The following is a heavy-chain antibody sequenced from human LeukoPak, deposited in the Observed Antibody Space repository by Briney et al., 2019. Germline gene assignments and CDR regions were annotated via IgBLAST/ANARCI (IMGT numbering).Heavy chain of an antibody. J-gene: IGHJ6*02. Sequence: GGSLRLSCAASGFTFSSYAMSWVRQAPGKGLEWVSAISGSGGSSYYADSVKGRFTISRDNSKNTLYLQMNSLRAEDTAVYYCAKVGYCSSTSCSKGHYYYYYYGMDVWGQGTTVTVSS. CDR2: ISGSGGSS. D-gene: IGHD2-2*03. CDR3: AKVGYCSSTSCSKGHYYYYYYGMDV. CDR1: GFTFSSYA. V-gene: IGHV3-23*01.